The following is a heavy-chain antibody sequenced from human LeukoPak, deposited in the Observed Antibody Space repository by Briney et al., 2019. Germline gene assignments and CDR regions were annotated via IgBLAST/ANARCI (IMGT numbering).Heavy chain of an antibody. CDR3: AKGVTMTTAQRRNYYYYGMDV. CDR1: GFTFSSYA. D-gene: IGHD4-17*01. CDR2: ISGSGGST. J-gene: IGHJ6*02. V-gene: IGHV3-23*01. Sequence: GGSLRLSCAASGFTFSSYAVSWVRQAPGKGLEWVSAISGSGGSTYYADSVKGRFTISRDNSKNTLYLQMNSLRAEDTAVYYCAKGVTMTTAQRRNYYYYGMDVWGQGTTVTVSS.